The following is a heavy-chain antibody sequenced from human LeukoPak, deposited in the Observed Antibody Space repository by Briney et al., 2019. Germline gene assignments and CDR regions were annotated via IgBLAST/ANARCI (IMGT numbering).Heavy chain of an antibody. CDR3: ARDERSPYNLNEQHYFYYYMDV. CDR2: INPSDGST. J-gene: IGHJ6*03. Sequence: GASVKVSCKASGYTFTSYYMHWVRQAPGQGLEWMGIINPSDGSTSYAQKFQGRVTMTRDTSTSTVYMELSSLRSEDTAVYYCARDERSPYNLNEQHYFYYYMDVWGKGTTVTVSS. CDR1: GYTFTSYY. D-gene: IGHD1-1*01. V-gene: IGHV1-46*01.